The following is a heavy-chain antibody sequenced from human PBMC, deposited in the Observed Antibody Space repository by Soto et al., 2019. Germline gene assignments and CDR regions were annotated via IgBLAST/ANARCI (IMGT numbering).Heavy chain of an antibody. Sequence: GGSLRLSCAASGFKFEEYAMQWVRQGPGKGLEWVSGINWNSGREDYADSVKGRFTISRDDSKNTLYLQMNSLKTEDTAVYYCNSPHIVVVVAATSTAFDIWGQGTMVTVSS. V-gene: IGHV3-9*01. D-gene: IGHD2-15*01. CDR2: INWNSGRE. CDR1: GFKFEEYA. J-gene: IGHJ3*02. CDR3: NSPHIVVVVAATSTAFDI.